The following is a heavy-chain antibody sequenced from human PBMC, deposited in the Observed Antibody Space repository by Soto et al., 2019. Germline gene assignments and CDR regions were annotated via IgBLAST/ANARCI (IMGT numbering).Heavy chain of an antibody. D-gene: IGHD2-21*02. V-gene: IGHV1-3*05. Sequence: QVQLVQSGAEEKKPGASVKVSCKASGYTFTSYAMHWVRQAPGQRLEWMGWINAGNGNTKYSQKLQGRVTITTDTSASTAYMELSSLRSEGTAVYYCAMSIVVVTALDYWGQGTLVTVSS. CDR3: AMSIVVVTALDY. CDR1: GYTFTSYA. CDR2: INAGNGNT. J-gene: IGHJ4*02.